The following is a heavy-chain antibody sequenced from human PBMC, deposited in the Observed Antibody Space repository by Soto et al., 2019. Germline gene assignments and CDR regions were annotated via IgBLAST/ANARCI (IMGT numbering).Heavy chain of an antibody. CDR2: ISGSGGST. V-gene: IGHV3-23*01. D-gene: IGHD3-22*01. J-gene: IGHJ4*02. Sequence: PGGSLRLSCADSGFTFSRYAMSWFRQAPGKGLEWVSAISGSGGSTYYADSVKGRFTISRDNSKNTLYLQMNSLRAEDTAVYYCAKDFYDSSGYYSPPFDYWGQGTLVTVSS. CDR3: AKDFYDSSGYYSPPFDY. CDR1: GFTFSRYA.